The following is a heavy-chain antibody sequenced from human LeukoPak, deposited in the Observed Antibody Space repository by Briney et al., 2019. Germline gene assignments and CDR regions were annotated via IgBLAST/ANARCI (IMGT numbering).Heavy chain of an antibody. CDR1: GFTFRDYS. D-gene: IGHD6-19*01. J-gene: IGHJ4*02. CDR2: IARDDFT. V-gene: IGHV3-23*01. Sequence: PGGSLRLSCVASGFTFRDYSMAWVRQVPGGGLEWVSAIARDDFTVYPDPLEGRFAISRDNSRNTLYLQMNSLRAEDTAVYYCVKERDRGTDVADDFDLWGQGTLVTVSS. CDR3: VKERDRGTDVADDFDL.